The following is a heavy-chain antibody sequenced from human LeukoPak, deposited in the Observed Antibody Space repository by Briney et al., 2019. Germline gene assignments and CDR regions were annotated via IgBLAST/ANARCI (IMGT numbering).Heavy chain of an antibody. J-gene: IGHJ4*02. Sequence: GASVKVSCKASGYTFTSYDINWVRQATGQGLEWMGWMNPNSGNTGYAQKFQGRVTMTRNTSISTAYMELSSLRSEDTAVYYCARKGVATIWWSTQTEFDYWGQGTLVTVSS. CDR1: GYTFTSYD. CDR3: ARKGVATIWWSTQTEFDY. CDR2: MNPNSGNT. V-gene: IGHV1-8*01. D-gene: IGHD5-12*01.